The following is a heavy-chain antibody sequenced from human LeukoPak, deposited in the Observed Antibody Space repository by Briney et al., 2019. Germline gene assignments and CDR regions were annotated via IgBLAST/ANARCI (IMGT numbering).Heavy chain of an antibody. CDR2: ISSSRSTI. D-gene: IGHD5-18*01. Sequence: GGFLRLSCAASGFTFSSYAMHWVRQAPGKGLEWVSYISSSRSTIYYADSVKGRFTVSRDNAKNSLSLQMNSLRAEDTAVYYCAKGRIQLWLRFDYWGQGTLVTVSS. CDR3: AKGRIQLWLRFDY. V-gene: IGHV3-48*04. J-gene: IGHJ4*02. CDR1: GFTFSSYA.